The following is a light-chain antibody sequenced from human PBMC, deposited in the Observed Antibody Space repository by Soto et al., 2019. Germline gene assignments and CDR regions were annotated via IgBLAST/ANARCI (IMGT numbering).Light chain of an antibody. CDR2: GAS. CDR1: QSVSSSY. CDR3: QQYGSSPGT. J-gene: IGKJ5*01. V-gene: IGKV3-20*01. Sequence: IVLTQSPGTLSLSPGERATLSCRASQSVSSSYLAWYQQKPGQAPRLLIYGASSRATGIPDRFSGSGSGTDFTFTISRLEPEDFAVYYCQQYGSSPGTFGQGTRREIK.